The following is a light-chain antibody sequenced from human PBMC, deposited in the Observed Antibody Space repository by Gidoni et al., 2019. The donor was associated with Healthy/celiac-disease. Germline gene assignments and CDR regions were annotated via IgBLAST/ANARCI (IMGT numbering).Light chain of an antibody. V-gene: IGKV1-33*01. CDR2: DAS. CDR1: QDISHY. J-gene: IGKJ4*01. CDR3: QQYDNPPS. Sequence: DIQMTQSPSSLSASVGDRVTITCQASQDISHYLNWYQQKPGKAPKLLIYDASNLETGVPSRFSGSGSGTDFTFTISSLQPEDIATYYCQQYDNPPSFGGGTKVEIK.